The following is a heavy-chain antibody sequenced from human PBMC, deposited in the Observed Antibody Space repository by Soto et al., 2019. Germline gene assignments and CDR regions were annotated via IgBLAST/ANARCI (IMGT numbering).Heavy chain of an antibody. Sequence: QVPLVESGGGVVQPGRSLRLSCAASGFTFSSYAMHWVRQAPGKGLEWVAVISYDGSNKYYADSVKGRFTISRDNSKTTLYLQMNSLRAEDTAVYYCAREGSSGWYDPHFDYWGQGTLVTVSS. D-gene: IGHD6-19*01. CDR3: AREGSSGWYDPHFDY. CDR2: ISYDGSNK. CDR1: GFTFSSYA. V-gene: IGHV3-30-3*01. J-gene: IGHJ4*02.